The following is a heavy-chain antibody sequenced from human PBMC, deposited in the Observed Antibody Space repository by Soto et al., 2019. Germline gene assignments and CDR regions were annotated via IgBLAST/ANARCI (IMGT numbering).Heavy chain of an antibody. V-gene: IGHV3-66*01. Sequence: PGGSLRLSCAASGFTFSSYWMSWVRQAPGKGLEWVSLIYSGGSTYYADSVKGRFTISRDNSKNTLYLQMNSLRAEDTAVYYCARDQWGYYDGSDAFDIWGQGTMVTVSS. CDR1: GFTFSSYW. D-gene: IGHD3-22*01. J-gene: IGHJ3*02. CDR2: IYSGGST. CDR3: ARDQWGYYDGSDAFDI.